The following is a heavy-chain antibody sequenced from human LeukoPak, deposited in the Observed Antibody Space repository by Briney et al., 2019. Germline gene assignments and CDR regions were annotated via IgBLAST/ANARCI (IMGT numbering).Heavy chain of an antibody. V-gene: IGHV4-34*01. Sequence: PSETLSLTCAVYGGSFSGYYWSWIRQPPGKGLEWIGEINHSGSTNYNPSLKSRVTISVDTSKNQFSLKLSSVTATDTAVYYCARDGGSSEVGLAGFDPWGQGTLVTVSS. CDR3: ARDGGSSEVGLAGFDP. J-gene: IGHJ5*02. D-gene: IGHD6-6*01. CDR1: GGSFSGYY. CDR2: INHSGST.